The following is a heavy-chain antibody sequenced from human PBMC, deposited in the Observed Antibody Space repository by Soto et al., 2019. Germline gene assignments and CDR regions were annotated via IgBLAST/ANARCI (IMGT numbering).Heavy chain of an antibody. CDR1: GYGVTSYG. D-gene: IGHD3-10*01. J-gene: IGHJ4*02. V-gene: IGHV5-51*01. Sequence: VESLSNWCEGSGYGVTSYGIGLVIQMPGKGLEWMGIIYPGDSDTRYSPSFQGQVTISADKSISTAYLQWSSLKASDTAMYYCARPYYYGSGSSYYFDYWGQGTMVTVSS. CDR3: ARPYYYGSGSSYYFDY. CDR2: IYPGDSDT.